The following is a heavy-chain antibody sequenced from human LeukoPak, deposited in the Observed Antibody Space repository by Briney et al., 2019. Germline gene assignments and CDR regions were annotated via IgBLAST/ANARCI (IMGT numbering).Heavy chain of an antibody. D-gene: IGHD6-19*01. J-gene: IGHJ5*02. CDR2: MNPNSGNT. CDR3: ARLYSSGWYNWFDP. V-gene: IGHV1-8*01. Sequence: ASVKVSCKASGYTFTSYDINWVRQATGQGLEWMGWMNPNSGNTGYAQEFQGRVTMTRNTSISTAYMELSSLRSEDTAVYYCARLYSSGWYNWFDPWGQGTLVTVSS. CDR1: GYTFTSYD.